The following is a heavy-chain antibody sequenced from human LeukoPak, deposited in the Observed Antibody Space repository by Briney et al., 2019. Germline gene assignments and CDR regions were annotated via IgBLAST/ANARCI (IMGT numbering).Heavy chain of an antibody. CDR1: GFTFSSYA. D-gene: IGHD4-17*01. CDR2: INEDGSVK. Sequence: GGSLRLSCAASGFTFSSYAMSWVRQAPGKGLEWVGNINEDGSVKHYVDSLKGRFTISRDNAKNSLYLQMNSLRAEDTAVYYCGRIAYGEYVWGQGTLVTVSS. J-gene: IGHJ4*02. CDR3: GRIAYGEYV. V-gene: IGHV3-7*01.